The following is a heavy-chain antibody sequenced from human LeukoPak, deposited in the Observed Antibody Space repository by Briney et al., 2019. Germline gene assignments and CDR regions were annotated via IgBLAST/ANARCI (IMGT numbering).Heavy chain of an antibody. J-gene: IGHJ3*02. Sequence: KTSGTLSLTCAVSGGSISSGGYSWSWIRQPPGKGLEWIGYIYHSGSTYYNPSLKSRVTISVDRSKNQFSLKLSSVTAADTAVYYCASQSSPSIRIAAAGRGAFDIWGQGTMVTVSS. CDR2: IYHSGST. D-gene: IGHD6-13*01. CDR1: GGSISSGGYS. CDR3: ASQSSPSIRIAAAGRGAFDI. V-gene: IGHV4-30-2*01.